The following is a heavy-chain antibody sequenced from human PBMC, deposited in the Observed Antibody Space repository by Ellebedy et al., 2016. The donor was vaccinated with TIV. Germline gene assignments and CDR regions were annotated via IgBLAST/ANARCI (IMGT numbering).Heavy chain of an antibody. J-gene: IGHJ4*02. Sequence: SVKVSCXASGGTFSSYAISWVRQAPGQGLEWMGGIIPIFGTANYAQKFQGRVTITADKSTSTAYMELSSLRSEDTAVYYCARDPFYPDARGIAAADYWGQGTLVTVSS. CDR2: IIPIFGTA. CDR3: ARDPFYPDARGIAAADY. D-gene: IGHD6-13*01. V-gene: IGHV1-69*06. CDR1: GGTFSSYA.